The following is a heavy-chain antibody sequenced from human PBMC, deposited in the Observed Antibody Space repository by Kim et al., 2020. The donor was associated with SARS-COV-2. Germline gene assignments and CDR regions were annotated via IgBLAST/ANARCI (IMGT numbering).Heavy chain of an antibody. CDR1: GGSLSGYY. CDR2: IYHSGTT. D-gene: IGHD6-13*01. V-gene: IGHV4-34*01. CDR3: ARSLYHAPSNSWVRFDP. J-gene: IGHJ5*02. Sequence: SETLSLTCAVYGGSLSGYYWSWIRQPPGKGLEWIGEIYHSGTTNYNPSLKSRVTISVDTSKNQFSLKLSSVTAADTAVYCCARSLYHAPSNSWVRFDPWGQGTLVTVSS.